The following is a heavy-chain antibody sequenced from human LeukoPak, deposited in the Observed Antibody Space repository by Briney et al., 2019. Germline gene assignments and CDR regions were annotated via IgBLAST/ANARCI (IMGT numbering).Heavy chain of an antibody. V-gene: IGHV4-4*09. D-gene: IGHD3-10*01. CDR2: THTSGGT. Sequence: SETLSLTCTVSGDSFGGYYWTWIRQPPGKGLEWIGYTHTSGGTNYNPSLKSRVTMSVDTSKNQFSLKLTSVTAADTAVYFCARQAYYSPSGSWTGFDFWGQGTLASVSS. J-gene: IGHJ4*02. CDR1: GDSFGGYY. CDR3: ARQAYYSPSGSWTGFDF.